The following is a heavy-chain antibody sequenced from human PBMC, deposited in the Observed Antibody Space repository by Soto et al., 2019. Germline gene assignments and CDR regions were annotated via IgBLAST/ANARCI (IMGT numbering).Heavy chain of an antibody. CDR3: AREGATGVLYYYYGMDV. V-gene: IGHV6-1*01. CDR1: GDSVSSNSAA. J-gene: IGHJ6*02. CDR2: TYYRSKWYN. Sequence: SPTLSLTCAISGDSVSSNSAAWNWIRQSPSRGLEWLGRTYYRSKWYNDYAVSVKSRITINPDTSKNQFSLQLNSVTPEDTAVYYCAREGATGVLYYYYGMDVWGQGTTVTVSS. D-gene: IGHD7-27*01.